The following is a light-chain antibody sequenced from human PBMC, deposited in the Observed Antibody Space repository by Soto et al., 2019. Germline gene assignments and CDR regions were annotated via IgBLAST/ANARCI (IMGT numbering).Light chain of an antibody. CDR2: AAS. CDR3: TQYNSYPWT. V-gene: IGKV1D-16*01. CDR1: QDIGGR. Sequence: DIQMTQSPSSVSSSVGDRIAITCRASQDIGGRLAWFRQKPGKAPQYLIYAASSLQSGVPSKFSGSGSGTEFTLTISSLQPDDFATYYSTQYNSYPWTFGQGTKVDI. J-gene: IGKJ1*01.